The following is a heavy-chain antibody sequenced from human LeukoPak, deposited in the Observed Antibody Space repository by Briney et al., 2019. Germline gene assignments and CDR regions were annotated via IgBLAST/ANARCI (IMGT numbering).Heavy chain of an antibody. D-gene: IGHD3-22*01. CDR3: ARVLYYDSSGYSNFYYYYYMDV. CDR2: IYYSGST. Sequence: PSETLSLTCTVSGGSISSSSYYWGWIRQPPGKGLEWIGSIYYSGSTYYNPSLKSRVTISVDTSKNQFSLKLSSVTAADTAVYYCARVLYYDSSGYSNFYYYYYMDVWGKGTTVTVSS. CDR1: GGSISSSSYY. V-gene: IGHV4-39*07. J-gene: IGHJ6*03.